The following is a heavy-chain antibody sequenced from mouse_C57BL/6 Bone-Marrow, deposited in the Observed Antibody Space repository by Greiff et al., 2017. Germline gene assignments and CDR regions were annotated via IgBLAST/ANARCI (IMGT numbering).Heavy chain of an antibody. J-gene: IGHJ4*01. Sequence: QVQVVESGAELARPGASVKLSCKASGYTFTSYGISWVKQRTGQGLEWIGEIYPRSGNTYYNEKFKGKATLTADKSSSTAYMELRSLTSEDSAVYFCARRGYYAMDYWGQGTSVTVSS. CDR3: ARRGYYAMDY. CDR2: IYPRSGNT. V-gene: IGHV1-81*01. CDR1: GYTFTSYG.